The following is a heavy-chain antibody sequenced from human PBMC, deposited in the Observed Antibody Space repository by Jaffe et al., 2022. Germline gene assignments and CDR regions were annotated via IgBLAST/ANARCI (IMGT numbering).Heavy chain of an antibody. D-gene: IGHD3-10*01. V-gene: IGHV1-2*02. Sequence: QVQLVQSGAEVKKPGASVKVSCKASGYTFTGYYMHWVRQAPGQGLEWMGWINPNSGGTNYAQKFQGRVTMTRDTSISTAYMELSRLRSDDTAVYYCARPRITMVRGANNWFDPWGQGTLVTVSS. CDR3: ARPRITMVRGANNWFDP. CDR1: GYTFTGYY. CDR2: INPNSGGT. J-gene: IGHJ5*02.